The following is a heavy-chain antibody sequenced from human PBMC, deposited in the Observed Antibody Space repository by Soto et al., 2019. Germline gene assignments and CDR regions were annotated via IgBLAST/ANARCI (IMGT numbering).Heavy chain of an antibody. Sequence: PSETLSLTCTVSGGSISSYYWSWIRQPPGKGLEWIGYIYYSGSTNYNPSLKSRVTISVDTSKNQFSLKLSSVTAADTAVYYCARTDYSNRFDYWGQGTLVTVSS. V-gene: IGHV4-59*08. CDR2: IYYSGST. D-gene: IGHD4-4*01. CDR3: ARTDYSNRFDY. CDR1: GGSISSYY. J-gene: IGHJ4*02.